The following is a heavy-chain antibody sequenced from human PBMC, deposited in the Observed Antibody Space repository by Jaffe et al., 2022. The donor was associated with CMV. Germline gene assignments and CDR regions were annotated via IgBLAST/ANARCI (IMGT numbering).Heavy chain of an antibody. CDR3: AKLPSPLYCSGGSCYLIDY. D-gene: IGHD2-15*01. J-gene: IGHJ4*02. V-gene: IGHV3-23*04. Sequence: EVQLVESGGGLVQPGGSLRLSCAASGFTFSSYAMSWVRQAPGKGLEWVSAISGSGGSTYYADSVKGRFTISRDNSKNTLYLQMNSLRAEDTAVYYCAKLPSPLYCSGGSCYLIDYWGQGTLVTVSS. CDR2: ISGSGGST. CDR1: GFTFSSYA.